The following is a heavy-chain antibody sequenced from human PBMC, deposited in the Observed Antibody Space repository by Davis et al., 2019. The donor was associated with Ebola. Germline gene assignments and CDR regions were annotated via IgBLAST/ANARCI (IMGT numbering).Heavy chain of an antibody. V-gene: IGHV5-51*01. CDR2: IYPSDSDT. J-gene: IGHJ6*02. Sequence: GESLKISCQGSGYSFTSYWIAWVRQMPGIGLELMGIIYPSDSDTRYSPSFLGQVTISADRSINPAYLQWDSLKASDTATYYCAREPSMYYGMDVWGQGTTVTVSS. CDR3: AREPSMYYGMDV. CDR1: GYSFTSYW.